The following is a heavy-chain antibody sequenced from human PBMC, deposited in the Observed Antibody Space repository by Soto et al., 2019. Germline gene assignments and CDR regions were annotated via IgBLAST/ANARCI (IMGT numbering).Heavy chain of an antibody. CDR2: IRGSTNSYTT. Sequence: EVQLVESGGGLVQPGGCLKLSCAGSGVTLGDSAIHWVRQVSGEGLEWVGRIRGSTNSYTTSYAASVKGRFTISRDDSQKTAYLQMNSLKTEDTAVYFCSREDEMGATDDALDIWGQGTMVTVSS. J-gene: IGHJ3*02. D-gene: IGHD2-15*01. V-gene: IGHV3-73*02. CDR3: SREDEMGATDDALDI. CDR1: GVTLGDSA.